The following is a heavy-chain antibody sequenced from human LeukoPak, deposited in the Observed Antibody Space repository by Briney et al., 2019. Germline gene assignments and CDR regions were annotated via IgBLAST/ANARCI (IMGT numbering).Heavy chain of an antibody. J-gene: IGHJ4*02. CDR2: IYPSGNT. CDR1: RFSITSGYY. V-gene: IGHV4-38-2*02. D-gene: IGHD2-8*01. CDR3: ASRSAYEILFDY. Sequence: PSETLSLTCTVSRFSITSGYYWGWIRQAPGQGLEWLGTIYPSGNTYYNPSLKSRLTISLDTSKNQFSLRLTSVTAAGTAVYYCASRSAYEILFDYWGQGTLVTVSS.